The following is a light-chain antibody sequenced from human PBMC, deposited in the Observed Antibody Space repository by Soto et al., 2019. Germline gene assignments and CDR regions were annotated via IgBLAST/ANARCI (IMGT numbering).Light chain of an antibody. CDR1: SSNIGTGYD. J-gene: IGLJ3*02. V-gene: IGLV1-40*01. CDR3: QSYDSSLSGWV. CDR2: DNS. Sequence: QSVLTQPPSVSGAPGQRVTISCSGSSSNIGTGYDVHWYQQLPGRAPKLLMYDNSNRPSGVPDRFSGSKSGTSASLAVTGIQAEDEADYYCQSYDSSLSGWVFGGGTKVTVL.